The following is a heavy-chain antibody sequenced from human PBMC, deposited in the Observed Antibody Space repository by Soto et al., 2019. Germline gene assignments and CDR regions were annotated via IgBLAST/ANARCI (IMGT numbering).Heavy chain of an antibody. D-gene: IGHD2-15*01. CDR1: GGTFHDYA. V-gene: IGHV3-9*01. Sequence: GGSMRLSCASSGGTFHDYAMHWVRQDPGKGLEWVSGISWNSGSIVYADSVKGRFTISRDNAKKSLYLQMNSLRAEDTALYYCFTDEVRDMAVVRGFEILVKGTMDPGSS. CDR3: FTDEVRDMAVVRGFEI. CDR2: ISWNSGSI. J-gene: IGHJ3*02.